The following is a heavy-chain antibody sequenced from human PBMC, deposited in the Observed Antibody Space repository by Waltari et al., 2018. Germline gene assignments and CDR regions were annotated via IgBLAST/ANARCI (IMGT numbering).Heavy chain of an antibody. CDR3: ARDYCDRTNCHGMDV. CDR2: ISYNERNI. V-gene: IGHV3-30*09. CDR1: EFTFSSYP. D-gene: IGHD3-22*01. J-gene: IGHJ6*02. Sequence: QVQLVESGGGVVQPGRSLRLSCAASEFTFSSYPMNWVRQAPGKGLEWVAVISYNERNIYYVDSVKGRFAISRDNSKKMLYLQMNSLRPEDTAVYYCARDYCDRTNCHGMDVWGQGTTVTVSS.